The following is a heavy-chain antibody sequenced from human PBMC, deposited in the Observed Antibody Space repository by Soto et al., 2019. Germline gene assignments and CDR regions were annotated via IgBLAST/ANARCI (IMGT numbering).Heavy chain of an antibody. Sequence: GGSLRLSCAASGFTVSSNYMSWVRQAPGKGLEWVSVIYSGGSTYYADSVKGRFTISRDNSKNTLYLQMNSLRAEDTAVYYCARGVVVPAVGYYFDYWGQGTLVTVSS. CDR1: GFTVSSNY. CDR3: ARGVVVPAVGYYFDY. D-gene: IGHD2-2*01. J-gene: IGHJ4*02. CDR2: IYSGGST. V-gene: IGHV3-66*01.